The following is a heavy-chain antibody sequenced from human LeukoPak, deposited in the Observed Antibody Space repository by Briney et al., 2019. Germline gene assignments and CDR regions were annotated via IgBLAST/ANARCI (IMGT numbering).Heavy chain of an antibody. D-gene: IGHD6-13*01. J-gene: IGHJ4*02. CDR3: ARVTYGSSWSPFDY. Sequence: PSETLSLTCAVYGGSFSGYYWSWIRQPPGKGLEWIGEINHSGSTNYNPSLKSRVTISVDTSKNQFSLKLSSVTAADTAVYYRARVTYGSSWSPFDYWGQGTLVTVSS. V-gene: IGHV4-34*01. CDR1: GGSFSGYY. CDR2: INHSGST.